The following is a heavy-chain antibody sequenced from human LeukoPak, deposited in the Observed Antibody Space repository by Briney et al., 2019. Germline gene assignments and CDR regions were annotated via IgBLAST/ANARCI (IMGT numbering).Heavy chain of an antibody. J-gene: IGHJ3*02. CDR1: GDSLISYY. CDR3: AREVEYYDSSGYRPHAFDI. V-gene: IGHV4-59*05. Sequence: SETLSLTCTVSGDSLISYYWSWIRQPPGKGLEWIGSISYSGGTAYNPSLRSRVTISVDTSKNQFSLKVNSVTAADTAVYYCAREVEYYDSSGYRPHAFDIWGQGTLVTVSS. D-gene: IGHD3-22*01. CDR2: ISYSGGT.